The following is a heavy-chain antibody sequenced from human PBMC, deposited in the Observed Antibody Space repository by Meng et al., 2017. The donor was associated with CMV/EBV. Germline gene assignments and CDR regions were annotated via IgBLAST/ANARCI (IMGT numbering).Heavy chain of an antibody. J-gene: IGHJ4*02. CDR2: IKQDGSEK. Sequence: GGSLRLSCAASGFTFSSYWMSWVRQAPGKGLEWVANIKQDGSEKYYVDSVKGRFTISRDNAKNSLYLQMNSLRAEDTAVYYRAREFTGTPWAIDYWGQGTLVTVSS. V-gene: IGHV3-7*01. CDR1: GFTFSSYW. CDR3: AREFTGTPWAIDY. D-gene: IGHD1/OR15-1a*01.